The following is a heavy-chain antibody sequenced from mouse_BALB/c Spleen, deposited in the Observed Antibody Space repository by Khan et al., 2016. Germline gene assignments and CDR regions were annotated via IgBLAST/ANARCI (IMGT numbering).Heavy chain of an antibody. V-gene: IGHV1-7*01. CDR2: INTSTGYT. CDR1: GYTFTSYW. D-gene: IGHD2-10*01. Sequence: QVRLQQSGAELAKPGASVKMSCKASGYTFTSYWMHWVKQRPGQGLEWIGYINTSTGYTEYNQKFKDKAKLTADKSSSTAYMQLSSLTSEDSAVYYCTYYGNYDYWGQGTTLAVSS. CDR3: TYYGNYDY. J-gene: IGHJ2*01.